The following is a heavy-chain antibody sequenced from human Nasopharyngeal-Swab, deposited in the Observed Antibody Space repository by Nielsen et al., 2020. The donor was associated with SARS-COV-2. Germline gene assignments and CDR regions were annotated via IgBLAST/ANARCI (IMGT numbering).Heavy chain of an antibody. CDR2: ISSSGSTI. CDR3: ARDPSLGTSCYECDYYGMDV. Sequence: GESLKISCAASGFTFSSYEMNWVRQAPGKGLEWVSYISSSGSTIYYADSVKGRFTISRDNAKNSLYLQMNSLRAEDTAVYYCARDPSLGTSCYECDYYGMDVWGQGTTVTVSS. CDR1: GFTFSSYE. J-gene: IGHJ6*02. V-gene: IGHV3-48*03. D-gene: IGHD2-2*01.